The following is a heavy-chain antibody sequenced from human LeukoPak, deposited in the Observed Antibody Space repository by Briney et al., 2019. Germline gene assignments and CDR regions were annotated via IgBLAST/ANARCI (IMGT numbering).Heavy chain of an antibody. V-gene: IGHV3-11*01. CDR2: ISSSGSTI. D-gene: IGHD5-18*01. CDR1: GFTFSDYY. J-gene: IGHJ4*02. Sequence: TGGSLRLPCAASGFTFSDYYMSWIRQAPGKGLEWVSYISSSGSTIYYADSVKGRFTISRDNAKNSLYLQMNSLRAEDTAVYYCASGLQLWYQFDYWGQGTLVTVSS. CDR3: ASGLQLWYQFDY.